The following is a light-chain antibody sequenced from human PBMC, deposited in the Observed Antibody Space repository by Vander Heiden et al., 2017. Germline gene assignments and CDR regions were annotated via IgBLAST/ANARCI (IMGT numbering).Light chain of an antibody. Sequence: EIVMTQSPATLSVSPGERATLSCRASQSVSSNLAWYQQKAGQAPRLLIYGASTRATGIPARFSGSGSGTEFTLTISSRQSEDIAVYYCQQYNNWPALTFGGGTKVEIK. J-gene: IGKJ4*01. CDR2: GAS. V-gene: IGKV3-15*01. CDR3: QQYNNWPALT. CDR1: QSVSSN.